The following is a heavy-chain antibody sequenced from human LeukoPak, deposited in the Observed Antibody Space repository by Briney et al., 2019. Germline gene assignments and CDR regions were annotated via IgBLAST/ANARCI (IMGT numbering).Heavy chain of an antibody. J-gene: IGHJ4*02. V-gene: IGHV1-69*13. CDR2: IIPIFGTA. D-gene: IGHD3-22*01. CDR3: ARGGRVVVNPFDY. Sequence: GASVKVSCKASGGTFSSYAVSWVRQAPGQGLEWMGGIIPIFGTANYAQKFQGRATITADESTGTAYMELSSLRSEDTAVYYCARGGRVVVNPFDYWGQGTLVTVSS. CDR1: GGTFSSYA.